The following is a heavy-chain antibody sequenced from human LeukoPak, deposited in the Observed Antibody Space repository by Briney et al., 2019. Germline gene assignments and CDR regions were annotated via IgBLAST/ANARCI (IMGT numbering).Heavy chain of an antibody. CDR2: IYHSGST. D-gene: IGHD6-13*01. V-gene: IGHV4-30-2*01. Sequence: SQTLSLTCTVSGGSISSGGYYWSWIRQPPGKGLEWIGYIYHSGSTYYNPSLKSRVTISVDKSKNQFSLKLSSVTAADTAVYYCARDQDSSSWRGFDYWGQGTLVTVSS. CDR3: ARDQDSSSWRGFDY. J-gene: IGHJ4*02. CDR1: GGSISSGGYY.